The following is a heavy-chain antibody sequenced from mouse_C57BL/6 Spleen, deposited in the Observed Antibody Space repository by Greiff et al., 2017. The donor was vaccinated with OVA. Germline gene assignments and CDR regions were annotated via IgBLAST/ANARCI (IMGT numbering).Heavy chain of an antibody. CDR2: INPGSGGT. CDR1: GYAFTNYL. J-gene: IGHJ3*01. CDR3: ARDDYGGFAY. Sequence: QVQLQQSGAELVRPGPSVKVSCKASGYAFTNYLIEWVKQRPGQGLEWIGVINPGSGGTNYNEKFKGKATLSADKSSSTAYMQLSSLAAEDSAVYFCARDDYGGFAYWGQGTLVTVSA. V-gene: IGHV1-54*01. D-gene: IGHD2-4*01.